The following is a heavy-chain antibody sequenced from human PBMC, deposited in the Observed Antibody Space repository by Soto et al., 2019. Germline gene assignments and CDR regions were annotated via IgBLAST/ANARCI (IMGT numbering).Heavy chain of an antibody. Sequence: QVQLQQWGAGLLKPSETLSLTCAVSGGSFSGHYWSWIRQPPGKGLEWIGELNHSGSTNYNPSLMSRVNISVDTSKNQFSLKLSSVTAADTAVYFCARVGALGSSSCFDYWGQGTLVTVSS. CDR3: ARVGALGSSSCFDY. J-gene: IGHJ4*02. V-gene: IGHV4-34*01. CDR1: GGSFSGHY. D-gene: IGHD6-13*01. CDR2: LNHSGST.